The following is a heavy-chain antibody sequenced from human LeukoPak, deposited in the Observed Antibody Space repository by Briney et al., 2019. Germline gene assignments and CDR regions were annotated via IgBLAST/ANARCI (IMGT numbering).Heavy chain of an antibody. D-gene: IGHD2-2*01. CDR3: AREEDIVVDIYYYYYLDV. J-gene: IGHJ6*03. CDR1: GGSISSGSHY. Sequence: PSETLSLTCTVSGGSISSGSHYWSWIRQPAGKGLEWIGRIYTSGSTNYNPSLKNRVTISVDTSKNQFSLRLSSVTAADTAVYYCAREEDIVVDIYYYYYLDVWGKGTTVTISS. V-gene: IGHV4-61*02. CDR2: IYTSGST.